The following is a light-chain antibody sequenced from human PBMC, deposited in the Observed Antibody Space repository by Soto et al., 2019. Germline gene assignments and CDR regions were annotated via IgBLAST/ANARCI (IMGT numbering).Light chain of an antibody. V-gene: IGKV3-15*01. Sequence: EIVMTQSPATLSVSPGERVTLSCRASQSVSSNLAWYQQKPGQAPRLLIYGASSRATGIPARFSGSGSGTECTLTIRSLQSEDFAVYSCQLYDNWPPRVTFGPGTKVDIK. J-gene: IGKJ3*01. CDR3: QLYDNWPPRVT. CDR2: GAS. CDR1: QSVSSN.